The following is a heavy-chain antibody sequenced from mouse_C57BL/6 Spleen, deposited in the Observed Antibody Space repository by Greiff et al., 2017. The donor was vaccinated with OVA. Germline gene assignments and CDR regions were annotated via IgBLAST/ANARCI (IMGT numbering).Heavy chain of an antibody. D-gene: IGHD2-2*01. J-gene: IGHJ4*01. CDR2: INPGSGGT. CDR1: GYAFTNYL. Sequence: QVQLQQSGAELVRPGTSVKVSCKASGYAFTNYLIEWVKQRPGQGLEWIGVINPGSGGTNYNEKFKGKATLTADKSSSTAYMQLSSLTSEDSAVYFCARIHYGYDGYAMDYWGQGTSVTVSS. V-gene: IGHV1-54*01. CDR3: ARIHYGYDGYAMDY.